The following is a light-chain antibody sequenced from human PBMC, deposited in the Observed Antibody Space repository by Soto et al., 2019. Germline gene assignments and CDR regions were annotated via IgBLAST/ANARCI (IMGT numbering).Light chain of an antibody. CDR2: EVS. Sequence: QSVLTQPASVSGYPGQSITIYCTGTSSDVGSYNLVSWYQQHPGKAPKLMIYEVSKRPSGVSNRFSGSKSGNTASLTISGLQAEDEADYYCCSYAGSSTFYVFGTGTKVTVL. J-gene: IGLJ1*01. CDR3: CSYAGSSTFYV. V-gene: IGLV2-23*02. CDR1: SSDVGSYNL.